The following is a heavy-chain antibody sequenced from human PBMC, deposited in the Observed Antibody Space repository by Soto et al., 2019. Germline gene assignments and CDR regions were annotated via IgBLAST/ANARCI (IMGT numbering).Heavy chain of an antibody. CDR1: GFTFGNYA. CDR2: ITGIDGRT. V-gene: IGHV3-23*01. D-gene: IGHD2-15*01. Sequence: PGVSLRLSCGVSGFTFGNYAMSWVRQAPGKGLEWVSSITGIDGRTYYADSVKGRFTISRDNPKNTLYLQMNNLRAEDTAMFYCAKDRGPYCSGGICYPPSWFDPWGKGPQVTVSS. CDR3: AKDRGPYCSGGICYPPSWFDP. J-gene: IGHJ5*02.